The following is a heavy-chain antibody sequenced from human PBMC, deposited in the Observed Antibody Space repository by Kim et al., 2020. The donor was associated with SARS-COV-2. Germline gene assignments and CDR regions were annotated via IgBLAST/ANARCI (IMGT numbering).Heavy chain of an antibody. Sequence: GGSLRLSCAASGFTFSSYAMSWVRQAPGKGLEWVSAISGSGGSTYYADSVKGRFTISRDNSKNTLYLQMNSLRAEDTAVYYCAKEAPEGIAVASWADYYYYGMDVWGQGTTVTVSS. D-gene: IGHD6-19*01. CDR1: GFTFSSYA. CDR2: ISGSGGST. V-gene: IGHV3-23*01. CDR3: AKEAPEGIAVASWADYYYYGMDV. J-gene: IGHJ6*02.